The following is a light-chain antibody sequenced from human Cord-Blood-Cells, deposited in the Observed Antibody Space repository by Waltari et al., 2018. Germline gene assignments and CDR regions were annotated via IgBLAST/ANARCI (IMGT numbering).Light chain of an antibody. Sequence: DIQMTQSPSSLSASVGDRVTITCRASQSISSYLNWYQQKQGKAPKLLIYAASSLQSRCPSRFSGSGSGTDFTLTISSLQPEDFATYYCQQSYSTLEYTFGQGTKLEIK. V-gene: IGKV1-39*01. CDR2: AAS. CDR3: QQSYSTLEYT. J-gene: IGKJ2*01. CDR1: QSISSY.